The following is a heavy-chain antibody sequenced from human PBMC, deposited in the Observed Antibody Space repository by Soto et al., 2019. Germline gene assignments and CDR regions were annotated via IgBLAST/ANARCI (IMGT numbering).Heavy chain of an antibody. Sequence: QVQLQESGPGLVKPSETLSLTCAVSGDSISSRNWWSRVRQTPGKGLEYIGEIHHSGSTNYNPSLKSRVTMSVDKSKNQFSLNLNSVTAADTAIYYCARRKLEMMYVGWFDPWGQGTLVTASS. CDR1: GDSISSRNW. CDR2: IHHSGST. D-gene: IGHD2-8*01. J-gene: IGHJ5*02. V-gene: IGHV4-4*02. CDR3: ARRKLEMMYVGWFDP.